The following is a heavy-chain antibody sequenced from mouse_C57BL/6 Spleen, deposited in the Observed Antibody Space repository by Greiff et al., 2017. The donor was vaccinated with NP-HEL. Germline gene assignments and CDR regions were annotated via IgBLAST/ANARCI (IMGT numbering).Heavy chain of an antibody. Sequence: EVQRVESGGGLVKPGGSLKLSCAASGFTFSSYTMTWVRQTPEKRLEWVATISGGGGNTYYPDSVKGRFTISRDNAKNTLYLQMSSLRSEDTALYYCARQFGAMDYWGQGTSVTVSS. CDR1: GFTFSSYT. CDR3: ARQFGAMDY. V-gene: IGHV5-9*01. CDR2: ISGGGGNT. J-gene: IGHJ4*01.